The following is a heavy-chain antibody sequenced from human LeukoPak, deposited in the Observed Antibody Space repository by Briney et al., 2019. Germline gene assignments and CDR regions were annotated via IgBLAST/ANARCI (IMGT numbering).Heavy chain of an antibody. CDR1: GGSISSSNW. CDR3: ARGPGSSGWYPYYFDY. V-gene: IGHV4-4*02. Sequence: SETLSLTCAVSGGSISSSNWWSWVRQPPGKGLEWIGYIYYSGSTNYNPSLKSRVTISVDTSKNQFSLKLSSVTAADTAVYYCARGPGSSGWYPYYFDYWGQGTLVTVSS. J-gene: IGHJ4*02. D-gene: IGHD6-19*01. CDR2: IYYSGST.